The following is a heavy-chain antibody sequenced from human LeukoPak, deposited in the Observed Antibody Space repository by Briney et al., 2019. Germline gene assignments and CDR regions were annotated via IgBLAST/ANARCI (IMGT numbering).Heavy chain of an antibody. CDR3: AAGIAAAGTSY. V-gene: IGHV1-8*01. D-gene: IGHD6-13*01. Sequence: ASVKVSCKASGYTFTIYDINWVRQAPGQGLEWMGWMNPNSGNTGYAQKFQGRVTMTRNTSISTAYMELSSLRSEDTAVYYCAAGIAAAGTSYWGQGTLVTVSS. CDR2: MNPNSGNT. CDR1: GYTFTIYD. J-gene: IGHJ4*02.